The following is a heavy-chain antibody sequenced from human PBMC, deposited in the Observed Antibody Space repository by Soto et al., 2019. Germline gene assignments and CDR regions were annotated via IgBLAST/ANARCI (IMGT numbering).Heavy chain of an antibody. Sequence: SETLSLTCTVSGGSISVYYWSWIRQPPGKGLEWIGFIYYSGSTNYNPSLKSRVTMSVDTSKNQFSLRLSSVTAADTAVYYCARLRYSGYNRGYFDYWGQGTQVTVSS. D-gene: IGHD5-12*01. CDR3: ARLRYSGYNRGYFDY. V-gene: IGHV4-59*08. J-gene: IGHJ4*02. CDR1: GGSISVYY. CDR2: IYYSGST.